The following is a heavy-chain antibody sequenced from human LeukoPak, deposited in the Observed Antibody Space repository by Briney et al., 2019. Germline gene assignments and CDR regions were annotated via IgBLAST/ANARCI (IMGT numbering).Heavy chain of an antibody. D-gene: IGHD6-19*01. CDR1: GFTFNNYW. CDR2: IKQDGSEK. CDR3: ARDRPQQWLVRGQRGYYYYMDV. V-gene: IGHV3-7*01. Sequence: GGSLRLSCAASGFTFNNYWMTWVRQAPGMGLEWVANIKQDGSEKYYVDSVKGRFTISRDIAKNSLYLQMNSLRAEDTAVYYCARDRPQQWLVRGQRGYYYYMDVWGKGTTVAISS. J-gene: IGHJ6*03.